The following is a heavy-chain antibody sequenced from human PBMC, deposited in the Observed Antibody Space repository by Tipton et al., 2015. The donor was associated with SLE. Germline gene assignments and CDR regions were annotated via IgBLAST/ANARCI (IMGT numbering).Heavy chain of an antibody. Sequence: QSGAEVKKPGESLKISCEGSGYRFSTYWIAWLRQMPRKGLEWMGSIYVGDSDTIYSPSFQGQVTISVDKSISTAYLQWSSLKASDSAMYYCARLELQLGLDQWGQGTLVTVSS. V-gene: IGHV5-51*03. CDR1: GYRFSTYW. J-gene: IGHJ4*02. D-gene: IGHD3-10*01. CDR2: IYVGDSDT. CDR3: ARLELQLGLDQ.